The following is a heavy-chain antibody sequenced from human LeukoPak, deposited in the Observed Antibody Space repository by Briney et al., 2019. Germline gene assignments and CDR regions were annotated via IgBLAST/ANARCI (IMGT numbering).Heavy chain of an antibody. CDR2: ISAYNGNT. V-gene: IGHV1-18*01. CDR3: ARVIAAAGPYFYP. D-gene: IGHD6-13*01. Sequence: ASVRVSSVASGYTFTGYGICWVRQAPGQGLEWMGWISAYNGNTNYAQKLQGRVTMTTDTSTSTAYMELRSLRSDDTAVYYCARVIAAAGPYFYPWGQGGILSVSS. CDR1: GYTFTGYG. J-gene: IGHJ5*02.